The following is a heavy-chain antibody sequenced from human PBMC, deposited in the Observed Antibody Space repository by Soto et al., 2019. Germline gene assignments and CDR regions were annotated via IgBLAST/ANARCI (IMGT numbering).Heavy chain of an antibody. CDR2: IYTSGST. Sequence: QVQLQESGPGLVKPSETLSLTCTVSGGSISSYYWSWIRQPAGKGLEWIGRIYTSGSTNYNPSLKSRVTRSVDTSKNQFSLTLSSVTAADTAVYYCASPSGSYLEYDAFDIWGQGTMVTVSS. D-gene: IGHD1-26*01. CDR3: ASPSGSYLEYDAFDI. V-gene: IGHV4-4*07. CDR1: GGSISSYY. J-gene: IGHJ3*02.